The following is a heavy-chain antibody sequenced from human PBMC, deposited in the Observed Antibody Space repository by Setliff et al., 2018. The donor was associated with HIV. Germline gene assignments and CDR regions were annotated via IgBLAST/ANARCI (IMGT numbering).Heavy chain of an antibody. CDR1: GFTFDIYW. D-gene: IGHD3-22*01. CDR3: ARDPLFMYYYDSSAKGGVS. J-gene: IGHJ5*02. CDR2: IKQDGSEK. Sequence: AGGSLRLSCAASGFTFDIYWMSWVRQAPGKGLEWVANIKQDGSEKYYVDSVRGRFTISRDNTKNSLFLQMNNLRPEDTAVYYCARDPLFMYYYDSSAKGGVSWGQGTLVTVS. V-gene: IGHV3-7*03.